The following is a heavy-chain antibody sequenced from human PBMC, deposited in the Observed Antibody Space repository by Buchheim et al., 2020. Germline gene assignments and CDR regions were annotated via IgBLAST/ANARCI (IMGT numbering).Heavy chain of an antibody. CDR3: ARDGPVTTGDRYYYYMDV. V-gene: IGHV3-23*03. CDR1: GFTFSNYA. J-gene: IGHJ6*03. CDR2: IYSGGST. Sequence: EVQLLESGGGLVQPGGSLRLSCAASGFTFSNYAMRWVRQAPGKGLEWVSVIYSGGSTYYADSVKGRFTISRDNSQNTLYLQMNSLRAEDTAVYYCARDGPVTTGDRYYYYMDVWGKGTT. D-gene: IGHD4-17*01.